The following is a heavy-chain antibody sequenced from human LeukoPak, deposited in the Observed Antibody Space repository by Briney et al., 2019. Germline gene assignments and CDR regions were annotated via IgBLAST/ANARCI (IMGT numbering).Heavy chain of an antibody. CDR1: GFTVSSNY. CDR3: ARGGGQLLSAYFDY. V-gene: IGHV3-66*02. CDR2: IYSGGST. D-gene: IGHD2-2*01. J-gene: IGHJ4*02. Sequence: GGSLRLSCAASGFTVSSNYMSWVRQAPGKGLEWVSVIYSGGSTYYADSVKGRFTISRDNSKNTLYLQMNSVRAEDTAVYYCARGGGQLLSAYFDYWGQGTLVTVSS.